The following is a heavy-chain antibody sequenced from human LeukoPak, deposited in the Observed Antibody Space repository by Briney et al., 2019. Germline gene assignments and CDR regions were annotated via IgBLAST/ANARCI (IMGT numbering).Heavy chain of an antibody. J-gene: IGHJ5*02. V-gene: IGHV4-39*01. CDR3: ARIGVRVFAVARLYNWFDP. CDR2: IYYSGST. CDR1: GDSISSSSYY. Sequence: KPSETLSLTCTVSGDSISSSSYYWGWIRQPPGKGLEWIGSIYYSGSTSYNPSLESRVTISVDTSKNQFSLKLSSVTAADTAVYYCARIGVRVFAVARLYNWFDPWGQGTLVTVSS. D-gene: IGHD3-3*01.